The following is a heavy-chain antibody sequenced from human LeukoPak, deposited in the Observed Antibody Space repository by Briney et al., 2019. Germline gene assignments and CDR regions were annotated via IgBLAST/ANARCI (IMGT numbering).Heavy chain of an antibody. CDR3: AKDEDSGSYPYYYYMDV. Sequence: GGSLGLSCAASGFTFSSYGMHWVRQAPGKGLEWVALIRYDGSNKYYADSVKGRFTISRDNSKNTLYLQMNSLRAEDTAVYYCAKDEDSGSYPYYYYMDVWGKGTTVTISS. CDR1: GFTFSSYG. V-gene: IGHV3-30*02. D-gene: IGHD1-26*01. J-gene: IGHJ6*03. CDR2: IRYDGSNK.